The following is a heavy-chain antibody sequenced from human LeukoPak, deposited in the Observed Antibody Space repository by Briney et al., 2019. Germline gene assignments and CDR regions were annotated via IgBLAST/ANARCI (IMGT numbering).Heavy chain of an antibody. Sequence: GGSLRLCCAASGFTFSRYWMHWVRQAPGKGLVWVSRINSDGSTTTYADSVKGRFTISRDNAKNTLYLQMNSLRAEDTAVYYCARVYCSGGSCYYFDYWGQGTLVTVSS. J-gene: IGHJ4*02. V-gene: IGHV3-74*01. CDR2: INSDGSTT. CDR1: GFTFSRYW. CDR3: ARVYCSGGSCYYFDY. D-gene: IGHD2-15*01.